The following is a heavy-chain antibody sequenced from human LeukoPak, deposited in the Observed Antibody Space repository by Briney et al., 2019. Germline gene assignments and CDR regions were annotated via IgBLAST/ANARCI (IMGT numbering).Heavy chain of an antibody. V-gene: IGHV3-23*01. D-gene: IGHD6-13*01. CDR2: ISGSGGST. CDR1: GFTFSSYA. Sequence: PGGSLRLSCAASGFTFSSYAMSWVRQAPGKGLEWVSAISGSGGSTYYADSVKGRFTISRDNSKNTLYLQMNSLRAEDTAVYYCAKIPYSSSWYTIYFDYWGQGTLVTVSS. J-gene: IGHJ4*02. CDR3: AKIPYSSSWYTIYFDY.